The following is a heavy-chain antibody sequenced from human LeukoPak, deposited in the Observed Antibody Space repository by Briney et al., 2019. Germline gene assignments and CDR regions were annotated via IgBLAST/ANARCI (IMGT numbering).Heavy chain of an antibody. D-gene: IGHD2-2*01. CDR1: GGSISGYY. J-gene: IGHJ4*02. CDR2: SYYSGCT. Sequence: SETLSLTCTVSGGSISGYYLTWIRQPPGKGLEWIGYSYYSGCTNYSPSLESRVTISVDTSANQFSLKLSSVTAADTAVYYCARATSHRSYFDYWGQGALVTVSS. CDR3: ARATSHRSYFDY. V-gene: IGHV4-59*01.